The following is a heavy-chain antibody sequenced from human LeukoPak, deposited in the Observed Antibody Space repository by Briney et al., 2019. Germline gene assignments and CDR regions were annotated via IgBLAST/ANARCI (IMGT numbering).Heavy chain of an antibody. D-gene: IGHD6-19*01. V-gene: IGHV3-23*01. Sequence: GGSLRLSCVASGFTFSRYGMTWVRQAPGKGLQWVSAISGSGGSTYYAGSVKGRFTISRDNSKNTLYLQINGLRAEDTAIYYCAKDHLPGIVVADRDYWGQGTLVTVSS. CDR1: GFTFSRYG. CDR3: AKDHLPGIVVADRDY. J-gene: IGHJ4*02. CDR2: ISGSGGST.